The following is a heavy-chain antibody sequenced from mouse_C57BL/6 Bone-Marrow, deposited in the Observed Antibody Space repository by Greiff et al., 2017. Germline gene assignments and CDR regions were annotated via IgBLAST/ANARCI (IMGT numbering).Heavy chain of an antibody. CDR1: GYTFTSYW. CDR2: IHPNSGST. V-gene: IGHV1-64*01. D-gene: IGHD2-5*01. Sequence: VKLQQPGAELVKPGASVKLSCKASGYTFTSYWMHWVKQRPGQGLEWIGMIHPNSGSTNYNEKFKSKVTLTVDKSSSTAYMQLSSLTSENSAVYYCARYSNPFAMDYWGQGTSVTVSS. J-gene: IGHJ4*01. CDR3: ARYSNPFAMDY.